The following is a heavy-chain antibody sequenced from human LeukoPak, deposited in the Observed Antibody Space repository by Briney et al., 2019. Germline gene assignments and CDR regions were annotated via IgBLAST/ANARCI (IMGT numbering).Heavy chain of an antibody. CDR2: IIPIFGTA. CDR1: GGTFSSYA. V-gene: IGHV1-69*06. CDR3: ARAAMITFGGPREAPWYSDL. Sequence: SVKVSCKASGGTFSSYAISWVRQAPGQGLEWMGGIIPIFGTANYAQKFQGRVTITADKSTSTAYMELSSLRSEDTAVYYCARAAMITFGGPREAPWYSDLWGRGTLVTVSS. D-gene: IGHD3-16*01. J-gene: IGHJ2*01.